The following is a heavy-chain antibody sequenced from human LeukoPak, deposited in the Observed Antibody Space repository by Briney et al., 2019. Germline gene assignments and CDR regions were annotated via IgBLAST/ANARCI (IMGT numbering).Heavy chain of an antibody. CDR3: AKASPSYCSGGSCYPGRAFDI. CDR1: GFTFSSYA. J-gene: IGHJ3*02. CDR2: ISGSGGST. V-gene: IGHV3-23*01. Sequence: GGSLRFSCAASGFTFSSYAMSWVRQAPGKGLEWVSAISGSGGSTYYADSVKGRFTISRDNSKNTLYLQMNSLRAEDTAVYYCAKASPSYCSGGSCYPGRAFDIWGQGTMVTVSS. D-gene: IGHD2-15*01.